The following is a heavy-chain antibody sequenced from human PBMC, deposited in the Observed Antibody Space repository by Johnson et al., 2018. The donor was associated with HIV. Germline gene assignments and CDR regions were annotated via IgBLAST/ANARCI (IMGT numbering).Heavy chain of an antibody. Sequence: QVQLVESGGGVVQPGRSLRLSCAASGFTFSSYAMHWVRQAPGKGLEWVAVISYDGSNKYYADSVKGRFTISRDNSKYTLYLQMNSLRAEDTAGYYCAREGEDSSRTAYRGAFDILGQGTMVTVSS. CDR3: AREGEDSSRTAYRGAFDI. CDR1: GFTFSSYA. V-gene: IGHV3-30*04. CDR2: ISYDGSNK. J-gene: IGHJ3*02. D-gene: IGHD6-6*01.